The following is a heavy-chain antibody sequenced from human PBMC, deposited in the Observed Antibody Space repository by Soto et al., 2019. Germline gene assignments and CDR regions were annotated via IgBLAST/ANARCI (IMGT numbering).Heavy chain of an antibody. CDR3: ARALAGSYDY. CDR1: GDSVSSKDAA. J-gene: IGHJ4*02. V-gene: IGHV6-1*01. Sequence: QVQLQQSGPGLVQPSQTLSLTCAISGDSVSSKDAAWNWIRQSPSRGLEWLGRTYYRSKWSTDYAVSLKGRITVKPDTSKYQFSLQLNSVTPEDTAVYYCARALAGSYDYWGQGTLVTVSS. D-gene: IGHD6-19*01. CDR2: TYYRSKWST.